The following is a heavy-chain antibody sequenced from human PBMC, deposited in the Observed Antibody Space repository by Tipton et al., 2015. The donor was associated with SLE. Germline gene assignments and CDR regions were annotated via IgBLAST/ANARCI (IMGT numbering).Heavy chain of an antibody. CDR2: INHSGST. CDR1: GGSFSGCY. V-gene: IGHV4-34*01. D-gene: IGHD2-15*01. J-gene: IGHJ4*02. CDR3: ARDGNGYCSGGICYDYFDF. Sequence: TLSLTCAVYGGSFSGCYWSWIRQPPGKGLEWIGEINHSGSTNYNPSLKSRVTMSVDTSKNQFSLKLSSVTAADTAIYYCARDGNGYCSGGICYDYFDFWGQGTLVTVSS.